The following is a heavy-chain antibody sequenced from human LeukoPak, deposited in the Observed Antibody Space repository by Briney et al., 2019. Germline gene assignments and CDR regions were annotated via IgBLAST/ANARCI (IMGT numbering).Heavy chain of an antibody. CDR2: IYTSGST. CDR3: ARGGSHWFDP. V-gene: IGHV4-4*07. J-gene: IGHJ5*02. CDR1: GGSISRYY. D-gene: IGHD5-12*01. Sequence: SETLSLTCTVSGGSISRYYWSWVRQPAGKGLEWIGRIYTSGSTNYNPYFKRRVTMPVDTSKNQFSLKLSSVTASDTAVYSRARGGSHWFDPWGEGTLVTVSS.